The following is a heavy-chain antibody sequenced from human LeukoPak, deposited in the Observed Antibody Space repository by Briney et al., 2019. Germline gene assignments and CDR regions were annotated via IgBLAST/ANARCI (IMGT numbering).Heavy chain of an antibody. J-gene: IGHJ6*02. CDR2: IIPLLGIA. CDR3: ARDPGAGIAVSGRYYGMDV. Sequence: SVKVSCKASGGTFISYTISWVRQAPGQGLEWMGGIIPLLGIANYAQKFQGRVTITADKSTSTAYMELSSLRSEDTAVYYCARDPGAGIAVSGRYYGMDVWGQGITVTVSS. V-gene: IGHV1-69*10. D-gene: IGHD6-19*01. CDR1: GGTFISYT.